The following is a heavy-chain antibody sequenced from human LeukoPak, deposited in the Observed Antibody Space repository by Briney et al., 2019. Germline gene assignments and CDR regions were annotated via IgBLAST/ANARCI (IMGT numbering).Heavy chain of an antibody. D-gene: IGHD4-23*01. J-gene: IGHJ4*02. CDR2: INTNTGNP. CDR3: ARPGTVVTLKYYFDY. Sequence: ASVKVSCKASGYTFTSYAMNWVRQAPGQGLEWMGWINTNTGNPTYAQGFTGRFVFSLDTSVSTAYLQISSLKAEDTAVYYCARPGTVVTLKYYFDYWGQGTLVTVSS. V-gene: IGHV7-4-1*02. CDR1: GYTFTSYA.